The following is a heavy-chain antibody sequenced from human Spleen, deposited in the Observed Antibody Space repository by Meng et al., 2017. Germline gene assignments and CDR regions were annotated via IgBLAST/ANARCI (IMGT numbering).Heavy chain of an antibody. CDR1: GGSISSSNYY. V-gene: IGHV4-39*01. CDR3: ARRRGGSGRDC. D-gene: IGHD3-10*01. CDR2: IYHSGST. J-gene: IGHJ4*02. Sequence: LLLKESGPGLVKPSATLSLTCTVSGGSISSSNYYWDWIRQPPGKGLEWIGAIYHSGSTSYNPSLQSRVTMFVDTSKNQFSLMLTSVTATDTAVYYCARRRGGSGRDCWGQGTLVTVSS.